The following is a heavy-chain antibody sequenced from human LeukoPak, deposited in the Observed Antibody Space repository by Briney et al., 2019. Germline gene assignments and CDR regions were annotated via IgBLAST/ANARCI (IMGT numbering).Heavy chain of an antibody. V-gene: IGHV4-34*01. D-gene: IGHD3-10*01. CDR1: GGSFSGYY. CDR3: ARGLRRSQRDYYYYYGMDV. Sequence: SETLSLTCAVYGGSFSGYYWSWIRQPPGKGLEWLGEINHSGSTNYNPSLKSRVTISVDTSKNQFSLKLSSVTAADTAVYYCARGLRRSQRDYYYYYGMDVWGQGTTVTVSS. CDR2: INHSGST. J-gene: IGHJ6*02.